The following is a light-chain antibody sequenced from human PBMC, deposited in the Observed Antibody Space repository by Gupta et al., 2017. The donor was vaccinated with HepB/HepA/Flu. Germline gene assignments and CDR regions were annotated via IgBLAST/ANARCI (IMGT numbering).Light chain of an antibody. J-gene: IGLJ2*01. CDR1: SSDVGGYNY. Sequence: SALTQPASVSGSPGQSITISCTGTSSDVGGYNYVPWYQQHPGKAPKLMIYDVSNRPSGVSTRFSGSKSGNTASLTISGLQAEDEADYYCSSYTSSSTVVFGGGTKLTVL. CDR2: DVS. CDR3: SSYTSSSTVV. V-gene: IGLV2-14*03.